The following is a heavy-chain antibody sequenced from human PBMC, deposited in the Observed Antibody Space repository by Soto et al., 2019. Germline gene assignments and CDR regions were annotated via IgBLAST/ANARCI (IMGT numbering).Heavy chain of an antibody. V-gene: IGHV3-11*06. D-gene: IGHD1-1*01. Sequence: QVLLVESGGGLVKAGGSLRLSCAASGFIFSDYYMSWVRQTPGKGLEWVSYISTRSTYTNYAGSVKGRFTIARDNDKNYLYLQMDSLRVEDMAVYYCARDLAWKRGKVGLYYYGMDVWGQGTKVTVSS. CDR2: ISTRSTYT. CDR3: ARDLAWKRGKVGLYYYGMDV. CDR1: GFIFSDYY. J-gene: IGHJ6*01.